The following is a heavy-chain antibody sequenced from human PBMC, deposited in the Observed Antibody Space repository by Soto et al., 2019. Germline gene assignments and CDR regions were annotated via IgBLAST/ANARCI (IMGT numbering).Heavy chain of an antibody. CDR1: GFTFSTYG. J-gene: IGHJ4*02. D-gene: IGHD3-22*01. CDR2: ISSDGKSE. V-gene: IGHV3-30*18. Sequence: QVQLVESGGGVVQPGRSLRLSCAASGFTFSTYGMHWVCQPPGKGLEWVAVISSDGKSEHYADPVKGRFSISRDNSKNTLSLQMNSLRVEDTAVYYCAKTITSYSGDSRGRGALVDYWGQGTLVIVSS. CDR3: AKTITSYSGDSRGRGALVDY.